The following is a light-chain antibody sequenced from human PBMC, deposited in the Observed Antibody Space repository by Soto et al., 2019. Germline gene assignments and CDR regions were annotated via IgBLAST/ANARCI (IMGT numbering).Light chain of an antibody. V-gene: IGKV2-30*01. CDR2: KAS. Sequence: VLTQSPLSLPVTPGQPASISCRSSQSLVYSDGNIYLNWFHQRPGQSPRRLIYKASNRDSGVPDRFSGSGSGTDFTLSISRVEADDAGVYYCMQGISFTFGQGTKVDIK. J-gene: IGKJ1*01. CDR3: MQGISFT. CDR1: QSLVYSDGNIY.